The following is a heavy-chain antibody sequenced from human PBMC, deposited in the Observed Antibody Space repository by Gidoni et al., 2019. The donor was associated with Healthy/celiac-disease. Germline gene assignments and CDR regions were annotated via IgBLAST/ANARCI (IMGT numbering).Heavy chain of an antibody. V-gene: IGHV1-2*02. Sequence: QVQLVQSGAEVKKPGASVKVSCKASGYTFTGYYMHWVRQAPGQGLEWMGWINPNSGGTNYAQKFQGRVTMTRETSISTAYMELSRLRSDDTAVYYCARDLVFSCTNGVCFGGYGMDVWGQGTTVTVSS. CDR1: GYTFTGYY. CDR3: ARDLVFSCTNGVCFGGYGMDV. D-gene: IGHD2-8*01. CDR2: INPNSGGT. J-gene: IGHJ6*02.